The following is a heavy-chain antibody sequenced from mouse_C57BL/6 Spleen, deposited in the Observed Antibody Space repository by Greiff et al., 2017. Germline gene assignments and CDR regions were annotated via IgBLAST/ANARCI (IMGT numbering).Heavy chain of an antibody. CDR2: IDPEDGDT. J-gene: IGHJ3*01. CDR3: TPAAQVRFAY. Sequence: EVQLVESGAELVRPGASVKLSCTASGFNIKDYYMHWVKQRPEQGLEWIGRIDPEDGDTEYAPKFQGKATMTADTSSNTAYMQLSSLTSEDAAVYCCTPAAQVRFAYWGQGTLVTVSA. V-gene: IGHV14-1*01. D-gene: IGHD3-2*02. CDR1: GFNIKDYY.